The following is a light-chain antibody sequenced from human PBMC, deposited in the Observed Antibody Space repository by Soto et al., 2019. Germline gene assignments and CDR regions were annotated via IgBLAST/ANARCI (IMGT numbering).Light chain of an antibody. CDR1: QSIRGER. CDR3: QEYDGAPIT. CDR2: DAS. J-gene: IGKJ5*01. Sequence: EIVLTQSPDTLSLSPGERATLSCRASQSIRGERLAWYQQKPGQAPRLVIFDASNRASGMPERFSGSGSGTDFTLTIARLEPEDFAVYYCQEYDGAPITFGLGTRLEIK. V-gene: IGKV3-20*01.